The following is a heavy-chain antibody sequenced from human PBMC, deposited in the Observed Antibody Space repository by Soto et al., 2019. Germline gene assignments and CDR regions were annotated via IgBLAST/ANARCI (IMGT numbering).Heavy chain of an antibody. V-gene: IGHV4-61*01. CDR3: ARRTTSYWYFDL. J-gene: IGHJ2*01. Sequence: PSETLSLTCTVSGGSVSSDNYYWSWIRQPPGKGLESIGYIYYSGSTNYKPSLRSRVTISLDTSKNQFSLNLSSVTAADTAVYYCARRTTSYWYFDLWGRGTLVTVS. D-gene: IGHD1-1*01. CDR1: GGSVSSDNYY. CDR2: IYYSGST.